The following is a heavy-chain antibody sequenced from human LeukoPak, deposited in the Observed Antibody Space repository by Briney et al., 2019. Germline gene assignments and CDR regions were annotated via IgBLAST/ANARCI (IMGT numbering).Heavy chain of an antibody. J-gene: IGHJ4*02. D-gene: IGHD5-18*01. CDR3: ARQYISGQWYFDY. Sequence: PGGSLRLSCAASGFTFSSYAMSWVRQAPGKGLEWVSSISSSSSYIYYADSVKGRFTISRDNAKNSLYLQMNSLIPEDTAVYYCARQYISGQWYFDYWGQGTLVTVSS. V-gene: IGHV3-21*01. CDR2: ISSSSSYI. CDR1: GFTFSSYA.